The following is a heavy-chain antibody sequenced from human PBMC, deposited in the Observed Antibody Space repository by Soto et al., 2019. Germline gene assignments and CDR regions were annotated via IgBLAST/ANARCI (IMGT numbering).Heavy chain of an antibody. CDR3: ARACRSSRGDDAFHI. Sequence: GASVKVSCKASGYTFTSYDINWVRQATGQGLEWMGWMNPNSGNTGYAQKFQGRVTMTRNTSISTAYMELSSLRSEDTAVYYCARACRSSRGDDAFHIWGQGTMVTVSS. CDR2: MNPNSGNT. CDR1: GYTFTSYD. D-gene: IGHD6-6*01. J-gene: IGHJ3*02. V-gene: IGHV1-8*01.